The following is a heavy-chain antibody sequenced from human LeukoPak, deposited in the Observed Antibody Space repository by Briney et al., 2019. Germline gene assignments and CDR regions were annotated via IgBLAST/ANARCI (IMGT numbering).Heavy chain of an antibody. J-gene: IGHJ4*02. CDR3: ARDPRTGYNWNHLDY. Sequence: PSETLSLTCTVSGGSISSYYWSWIRQPPGKGLEWIGYYYYSGSTNYNPSLKSRVTISVDTSKNQFSLKLSSVTAADTAVYYCARDPRTGYNWNHLDYWGQGTLVTVSS. CDR2: YYYSGST. CDR1: GGSISSYY. D-gene: IGHD1-14*01. V-gene: IGHV4-59*01.